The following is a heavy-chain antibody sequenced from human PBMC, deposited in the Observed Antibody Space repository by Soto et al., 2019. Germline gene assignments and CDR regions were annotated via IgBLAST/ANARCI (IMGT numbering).Heavy chain of an antibody. CDR2: VYSGGST. D-gene: IGHD3-3*01. Sequence: QVRLQESGPGLVKPSETLSLTCTVSGGSFSNHTWSWIRQPPGKGLEWVGYVYSGGSTNYNPSLKRRLTRSNDASRNPISMRLTSVTAADTAVYFCARDFDLWSDNLASYGMDVWGQGITVTVSS. J-gene: IGHJ6*02. V-gene: IGHV4-59*11. CDR1: GGSFSNHT. CDR3: ARDFDLWSDNLASYGMDV.